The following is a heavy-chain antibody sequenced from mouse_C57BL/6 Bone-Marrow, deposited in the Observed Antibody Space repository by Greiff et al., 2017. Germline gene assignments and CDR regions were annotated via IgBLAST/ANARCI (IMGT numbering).Heavy chain of an antibody. V-gene: IGHV1-55*01. J-gene: IGHJ2*01. Sequence: QVHVKQPGAELVKPGASVKMSCKASGYTFTSYWITWVKQRPGQGLEWIGDIYPGSGSTNYNEKFKSKATLTVDTSSSTAYMQLSSLTSEDSAVYYCARGYYYGSSYNYFDYWGQGTTLTVSS. CDR2: IYPGSGST. CDR3: ARGYYYGSSYNYFDY. CDR1: GYTFTSYW. D-gene: IGHD1-1*01.